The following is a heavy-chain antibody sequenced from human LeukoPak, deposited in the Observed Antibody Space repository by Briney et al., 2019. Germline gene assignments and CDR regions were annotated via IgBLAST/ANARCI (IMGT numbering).Heavy chain of an antibody. V-gene: IGHV4-59*01. J-gene: IGHJ4*02. D-gene: IGHD4-17*01. CDR3: ARGGLAGDYASPFFDY. Sequence: SETLSLTCAVYGGSFSGYYWSWIRQPPGKGLEWIGYIYYSGSTNYNPSLKSRVTISVDTSKNQFSLKLSSVTATDTAVYYCARGGLAGDYASPFFDYWGQGTLVTVSS. CDR1: GGSFSGYY. CDR2: IYYSGST.